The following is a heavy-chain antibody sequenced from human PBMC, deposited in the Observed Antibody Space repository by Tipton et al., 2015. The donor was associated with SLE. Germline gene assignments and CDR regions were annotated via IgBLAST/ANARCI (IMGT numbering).Heavy chain of an antibody. J-gene: IGHJ4*02. CDR2: FYYSGST. V-gene: IGHV4-59*11. CDR3: TGDEPSYFDY. D-gene: IGHD1-14*01. CDR1: GGSISSHY. Sequence: TLSLTCTVSGGSISSHYWSWIRQPPGKGLEWIGYFYYSGSTNYNPSLKSRVTISVDTSKKHFSLKLSSVTAADTAVYYCTGDEPSYFDYWGQGTLVTVSS.